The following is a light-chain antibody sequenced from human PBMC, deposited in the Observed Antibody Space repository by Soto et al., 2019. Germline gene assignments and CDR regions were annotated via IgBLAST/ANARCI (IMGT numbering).Light chain of an antibody. J-gene: IGKJ1*01. CDR1: QTISSR. V-gene: IGKV1-5*03. CDR2: KAS. CDR3: QQYNSYPWT. Sequence: DIQMTQSPSTLSGSVGDRVTITCRASQTISSRLAWYQQKPGKAPKLLIYKASTLKSGVPSRFSGSGSGTEFTLTISSLQPDDFATYYCQQYNSYPWTFGQGTKVDIK.